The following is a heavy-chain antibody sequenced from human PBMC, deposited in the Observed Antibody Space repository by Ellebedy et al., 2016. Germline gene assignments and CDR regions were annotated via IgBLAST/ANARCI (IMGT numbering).Heavy chain of an antibody. Sequence: SGPTLVKPTQTLTLTCTLSGFSLSTSAVVVGWVRQPPGRAPEWLAFIYGHDDKRYSPSLRNRLTITKDTSKNQVVLTMTNMDPVDTATYYCVHRTTVTSVDYWGQGSLVTVSS. CDR3: VHRTTVTSVDY. CDR2: IYGHDDK. J-gene: IGHJ4*02. CDR1: GFSLSTSAVV. V-gene: IGHV2-5*01. D-gene: IGHD4-11*01.